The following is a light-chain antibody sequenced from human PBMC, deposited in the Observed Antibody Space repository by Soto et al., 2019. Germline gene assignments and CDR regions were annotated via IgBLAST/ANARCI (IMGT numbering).Light chain of an antibody. CDR3: CSFAGSSTLWV. CDR1: STDVGGYNA. CDR2: EVT. V-gene: IGLV2-23*02. J-gene: IGLJ3*02. Sequence: QSVLSQPASVSGSPGQTITISCTGTSTDVGGYNAVSWYQHHPGKAPKLIIYEVTHRPSGVSDRFSASKSGNTASLTISGLQAGDEADYYCCSFAGSSTLWVFGGGTKVTVL.